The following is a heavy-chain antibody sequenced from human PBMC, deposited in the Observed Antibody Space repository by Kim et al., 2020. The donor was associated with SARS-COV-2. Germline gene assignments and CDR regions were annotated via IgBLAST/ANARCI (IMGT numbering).Heavy chain of an antibody. CDR1: GFTFSSYA. D-gene: IGHD2-2*01. CDR3: ATLRDIVVVPAAMLAFDI. J-gene: IGHJ3*02. Sequence: GGSLRLSCAASGFTFSSYAMSWVRQAPGKGLEWVSAISGSGGSTYYADSVKGRFTISRDNSKNTLYLQMNSPRAEDTAVYYCATLRDIVVVPAAMLAFDIWGQGTMVTVSS. V-gene: IGHV3-23*01. CDR2: ISGSGGST.